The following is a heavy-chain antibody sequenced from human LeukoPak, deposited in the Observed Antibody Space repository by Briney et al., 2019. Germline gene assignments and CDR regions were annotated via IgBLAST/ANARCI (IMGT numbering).Heavy chain of an antibody. V-gene: IGHV3-66*01. D-gene: IGHD7-27*01. Sequence: PVGSLRLSCAASGFTVSSNYMNWVRQAPGKGLEWVSVIYSGGTTHYADSVKGRFTISRDNSKNTLYLQMNSLRDEDTAVYYCAREGSGSYFDYWGQGTLVTASS. J-gene: IGHJ4*02. CDR2: IYSGGTT. CDR3: AREGSGSYFDY. CDR1: GFTVSSNY.